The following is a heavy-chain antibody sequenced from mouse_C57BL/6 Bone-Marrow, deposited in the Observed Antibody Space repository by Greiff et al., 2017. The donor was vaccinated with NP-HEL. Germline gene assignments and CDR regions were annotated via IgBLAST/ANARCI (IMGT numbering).Heavy chain of an antibody. D-gene: IGHD1-1*01. CDR1: GYTFTSYW. V-gene: IGHV1-55*01. Sequence: QVQLQQPGAELVKPGASVKMSCKASGYTFTSYWITWVKQRPGQGLEWIGDIYPGSGSTNYNEKFKSKATLTVDTSSSTAYMQLSSLTSEDSAVYYCARGGITTKVGRTAYWGQGTLVTVSA. CDR2: IYPGSGST. CDR3: ARGGITTKVGRTAY. J-gene: IGHJ3*01.